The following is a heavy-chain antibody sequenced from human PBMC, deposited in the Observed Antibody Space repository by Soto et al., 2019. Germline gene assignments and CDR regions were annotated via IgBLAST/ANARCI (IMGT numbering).Heavy chain of an antibody. J-gene: IGHJ6*02. CDR2: ISSSSSYI. V-gene: IGHV3-21*01. Sequence: GGSLRLSCAASGFTFSSYSMNWVRQAPGKGLEWVSSISSSSSYIYYADSVKGRFTISRDNAKNSLYLQMNSLRAEDTAVYYCARERMVRGVGNGMDVWGQGTTVTVSS. CDR3: ARERMVRGVGNGMDV. D-gene: IGHD3-10*01. CDR1: GFTFSSYS.